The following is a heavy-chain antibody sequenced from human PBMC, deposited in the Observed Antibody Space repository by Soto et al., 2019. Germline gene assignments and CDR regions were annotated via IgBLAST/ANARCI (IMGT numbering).Heavy chain of an antibody. D-gene: IGHD2-21*02. CDR2: ISAYNGNT. J-gene: IGHJ4*02. CDR3: ARAHDGGGDCSSPQFDY. V-gene: IGHV1-18*01. Sequence: QVQLVQSGAEVKKPGASVKVSCKASDYTFTSYGINWVRQAPGQGLEWMGWISAYNGNTNYAQKFQGRVTMTTVTSTSTVYMELRSLRSDDTAVYYCARAHDGGGDCSSPQFDYWGQGTLVTVSS. CDR1: DYTFTSYG.